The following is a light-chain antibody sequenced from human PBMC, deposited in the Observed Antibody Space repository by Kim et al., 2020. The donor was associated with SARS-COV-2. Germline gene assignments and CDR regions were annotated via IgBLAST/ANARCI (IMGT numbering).Light chain of an antibody. CDR3: QHYGPTSH. Sequence: EIVLTQSPGTLSLSPGERATLSCGASQTVISSFLAWHQHRPGQAPRLLIYSATTRAAGIPDRFTGNGSGTDFTLTISRLEPEDSAVYYCQHYGPTSHFGQGTRLEIK. V-gene: IGKV3-20*01. J-gene: IGKJ5*01. CDR2: SAT. CDR1: QTVISSF.